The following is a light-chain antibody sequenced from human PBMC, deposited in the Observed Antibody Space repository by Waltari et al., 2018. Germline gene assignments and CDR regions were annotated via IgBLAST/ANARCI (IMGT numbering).Light chain of an antibody. J-gene: IGKJ4*01. CDR2: WAS. Sequence: DIVMTQSPHSLAVSVGERATITCKSSQSLLYSSNNKNYLAWYQQKPGQPPKLLIYWASTREFGVPDRFSGSGSGIDFTLTISSLQAEDVAVYYCQQYYSTSPLTFGGGTKGEIK. V-gene: IGKV4-1*01. CDR3: QQYYSTSPLT. CDR1: QSLLYSSNNKNY.